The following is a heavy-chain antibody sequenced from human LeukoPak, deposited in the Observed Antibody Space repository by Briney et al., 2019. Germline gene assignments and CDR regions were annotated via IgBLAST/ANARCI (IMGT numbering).Heavy chain of an antibody. V-gene: IGHV4-39*01. CDR3: ARHVRPGYYYYYMDV. CDR1: GGSISSSSYY. CDR2: MYYSGST. D-gene: IGHD3-10*02. Sequence: SETLSLTCTVSGGSISSSSYYWGGIRQPPGKGLEWSGSMYYSGSTYYNPSLKSRVTISVDTSKNQFSLKLSSVTAADTAVYYCARHVRPGYYYYYMDVWGKGTTVTVSS. J-gene: IGHJ6*03.